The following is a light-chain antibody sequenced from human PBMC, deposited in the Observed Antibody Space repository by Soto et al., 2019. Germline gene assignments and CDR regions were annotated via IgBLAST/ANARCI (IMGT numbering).Light chain of an antibody. CDR3: QQYIRWPLT. V-gene: IGKV3-15*01. CDR2: GAS. Sequence: EIDMTQSTATLSVCPGERASLSCRASQSVSSNLAWYQQKPGQAPGLLIYGASTRATGIPARFSGSGSGTDFTLTISRLEPEDYAVYFCQQYIRWPLTFGGGTKVDIK. CDR1: QSVSSN. J-gene: IGKJ4*01.